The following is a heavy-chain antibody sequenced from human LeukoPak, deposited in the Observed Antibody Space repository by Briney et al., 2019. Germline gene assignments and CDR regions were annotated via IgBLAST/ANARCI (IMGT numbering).Heavy chain of an antibody. V-gene: IGHV4-38-2*02. CDR3: ARETYTFLTVPATSVYYFDY. J-gene: IGHJ4*02. CDR1: GYSISSGYY. Sequence: SETLSLTCTVSGYSISSGYYWGWIRQPPGKGLEWIGRIYHSGSTYYNPSLKSRVTISVDTSKNQFSLKLSSVTAADTAVYYCARETYTFLTVPATSVYYFDYWGQGTLVTVSS. D-gene: IGHD2-2*01. CDR2: IYHSGST.